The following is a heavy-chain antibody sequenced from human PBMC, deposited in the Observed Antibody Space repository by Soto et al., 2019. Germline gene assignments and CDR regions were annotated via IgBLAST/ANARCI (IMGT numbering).Heavy chain of an antibody. J-gene: IGHJ4*02. D-gene: IGHD3-22*01. CDR1: GESFSGYF. CDR2: IFHGGST. CDR3: AMPHYESKAIVGFYDY. Sequence: PSETLSLTCAVSGESFSGYFWSWFRQPPGKGLVWIGEIFHGGSTTYSPSHKSRVTISVDTFKDQFSQGLSSVTAAYAAVDYWAMPHYESKAIVGFYDYWGQGTLVTVSS. V-gene: IGHV4-34*12.